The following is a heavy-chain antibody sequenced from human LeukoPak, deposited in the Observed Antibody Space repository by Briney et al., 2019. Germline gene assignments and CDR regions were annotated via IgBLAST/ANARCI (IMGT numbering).Heavy chain of an antibody. Sequence: RTSETLSLTCTVSGGSISSSSYYWGWIRQPPGKGLEWIGSIYYSGSTYYNPSLKSRVTISVDTSKNQFSLKLSSVTAADTAVYYCARQGAAGAGEAFDYWGQGTLVTVSS. V-gene: IGHV4-39*01. CDR1: GGSISSSSYY. D-gene: IGHD2-15*01. CDR2: IYYSGST. J-gene: IGHJ4*02. CDR3: ARQGAAGAGEAFDY.